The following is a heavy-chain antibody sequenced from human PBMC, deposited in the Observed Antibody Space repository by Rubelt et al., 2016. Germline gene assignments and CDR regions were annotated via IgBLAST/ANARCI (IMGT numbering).Heavy chain of an antibody. J-gene: IGHJ4*02. V-gene: IGHV4-59*01. CDR3: ARTLDSGTLDY. CDR1: GGSISSYF. CDR2: IHYNGRT. D-gene: IGHD3-10*01. Sequence: QVQLQESGPGLVKPSETLSLTCTVSGGSISSYFWSWIRQPPGEGLEWIAYIHYNGRTNYNPSLKSRVTISLDTTQNQCSLKLTSVTAADTAVYFCARTLDSGTLDYWGQGTLVAVSS.